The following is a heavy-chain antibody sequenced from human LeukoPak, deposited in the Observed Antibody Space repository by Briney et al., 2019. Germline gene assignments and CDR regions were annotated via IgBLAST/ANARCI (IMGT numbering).Heavy chain of an antibody. Sequence: SETLSLTCTVSGGSISSYYWSWIRQPPGKGLEWIGYIYYSGSTNYNPSLKSRVTMSVDTSKNQFSLKLSSVTAADTAVYYCARLYSGSLNWFDPWGQGTLVTVSS. CDR2: IYYSGST. CDR1: GGSISSYY. V-gene: IGHV4-59*01. D-gene: IGHD1-26*01. J-gene: IGHJ5*02. CDR3: ARLYSGSLNWFDP.